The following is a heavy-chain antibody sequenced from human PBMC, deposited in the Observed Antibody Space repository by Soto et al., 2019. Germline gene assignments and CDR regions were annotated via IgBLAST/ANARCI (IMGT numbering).Heavy chain of an antibody. CDR1: GFTFSSYG. Sequence: QVQLVESGGGVVQPGRSLRVSCAASGFTFSSYGMHWVRQAPGKGLEWVAVIWYDGSHKYYADSVKGRFTISRDNTNNSLYLQMDGLRAEDTAVYYCARDRGYSSGWYDYWGKGTLVTVSS. CDR3: ARDRGYSSGWYDY. CDR2: IWYDGSHK. J-gene: IGHJ4*02. D-gene: IGHD6-19*01. V-gene: IGHV3-33*01.